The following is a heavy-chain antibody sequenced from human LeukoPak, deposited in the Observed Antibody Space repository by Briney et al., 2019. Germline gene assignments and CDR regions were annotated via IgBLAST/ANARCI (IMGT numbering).Heavy chain of an antibody. D-gene: IGHD3-10*01. CDR3: ARESLFSFDY. V-gene: IGHV1-2*04. CDR2: INPNSGGT. J-gene: IGHJ4*02. CDR1: GYTFTSYD. Sequence: ASVKVSCKASGYTFTSYDINWVRQATGQGLEWMGWINPNSGGTNYAQKFQGWVTMTRDTSISTAYMELSRLRSDDTAVYYCARESLFSFDYWGQGTLVTVSS.